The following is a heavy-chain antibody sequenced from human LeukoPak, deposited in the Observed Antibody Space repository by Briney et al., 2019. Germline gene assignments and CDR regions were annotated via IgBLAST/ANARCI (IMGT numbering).Heavy chain of an antibody. CDR3: ARDQRIDDSDY. Sequence: GGSLRLSCAASGFTFSSYSMNWVRQAPGKGLEWVSSISSSSSYIYYADSVKGRFTISRDNAKSSLYLQMNSLRAEDTAVYYCARDQRIDDSDYWGQGTLVTVSS. CDR2: ISSSSSYI. V-gene: IGHV3-21*01. J-gene: IGHJ4*02. D-gene: IGHD6-25*01. CDR1: GFTFSSYS.